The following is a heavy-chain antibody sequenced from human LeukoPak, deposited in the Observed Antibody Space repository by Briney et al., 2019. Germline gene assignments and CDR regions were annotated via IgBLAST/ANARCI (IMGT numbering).Heavy chain of an antibody. D-gene: IGHD6-13*01. CDR3: ARAKYSSRWSLDY. CDR1: GFTFNIYW. Sequence: GGSLRRSCATSGFTFNIYWMQWVRQVPGKGLVWVSRIDSNGGGATYADSVKGRFTTSRDNGNNTMYLQMNSLRAEDTAIYYCARAKYSSRWSLDYWGQGALVTVSS. CDR2: IDSNGGGA. J-gene: IGHJ4*02. V-gene: IGHV3-74*03.